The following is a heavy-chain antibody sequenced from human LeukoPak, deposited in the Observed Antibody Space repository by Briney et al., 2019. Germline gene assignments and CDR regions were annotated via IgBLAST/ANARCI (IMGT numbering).Heavy chain of an antibody. D-gene: IGHD3-10*01. CDR1: GFTFTNYY. J-gene: IGHJ5*02. Sequence: ASVKVSCKASGFTFTNYYMHWVRQAPGQGLEWMGWISVYNGNTHYAQNLQDRVTMTTDTPTSTAYMELRSLRSDDTAVYYCARAYFYGSGSYYRNWFDPWGQGTLVTVSS. V-gene: IGHV1-18*04. CDR2: ISVYNGNT. CDR3: ARAYFYGSGSYYRNWFDP.